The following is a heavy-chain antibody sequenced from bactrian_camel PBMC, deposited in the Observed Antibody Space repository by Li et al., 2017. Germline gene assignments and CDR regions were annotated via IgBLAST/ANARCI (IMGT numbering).Heavy chain of an antibody. CDR3: TTLLGVY. Sequence: VQLVESGGGSVQAGGSLRLSCAASGFTFSSYAMSWVRQAPGKGLEWVSGINSRTDGTTVYAESVKGRFTISRDNAKNTMYLQMDSLKSEDTAQYYCTTLLGVYWGQGTQVTVS. V-gene: IGHV3S42*01. J-gene: IGHJ4*01. CDR2: INSRTDGTT. D-gene: IGHD3*01. CDR1: GFTFSSYA.